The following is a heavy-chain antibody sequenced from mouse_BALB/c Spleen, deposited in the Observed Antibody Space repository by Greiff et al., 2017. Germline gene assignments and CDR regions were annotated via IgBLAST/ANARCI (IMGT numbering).Heavy chain of an antibody. J-gene: IGHJ1*01. D-gene: IGHD2-2*01. CDR2: IYAGTGGT. Sequence: VQGVESGAALVKPGASVKLSCKTSGFTFSCSYISWLKQKPGQSLEWIAWIYAGTGGTSYNQKFTGKAQLTVDTSSTTAYMQFSSLSTDDAAFYCWARQDYYGYDGLYFDVWGARTTVTVST. CDR1: GFTFSCSY. CDR3: ARQDYYGYDGLYFDV. V-gene: IGHV1-84*02.